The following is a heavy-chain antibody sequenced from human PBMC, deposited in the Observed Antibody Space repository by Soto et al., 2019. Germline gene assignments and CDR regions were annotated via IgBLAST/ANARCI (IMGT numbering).Heavy chain of an antibody. J-gene: IGHJ4*02. CDR1: GGSFSGYY. CDR3: ARGPYIHYGGKNFDY. Sequence: SETLSLTCAVYGGSFSGYYLSWIRQPPGKGLEWIGEINHSGSTSYNPSLKSRVTISVDTSKNQFSLKLSSVTAADTAVYYCARGPYIHYGGKNFDYWGQRTLVAVSS. V-gene: IGHV4-34*01. D-gene: IGHD4-17*01. CDR2: INHSGST.